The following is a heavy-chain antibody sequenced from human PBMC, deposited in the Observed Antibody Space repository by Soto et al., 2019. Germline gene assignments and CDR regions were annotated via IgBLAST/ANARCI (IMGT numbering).Heavy chain of an antibody. D-gene: IGHD4-17*01. V-gene: IGHV4-30-2*01. CDR1: GGSISSGGYS. CDR2: IYHSGST. Sequence: QLQLQESGSGLVKPSQTLSLTCVVSGGSISSGGYSWSWIRQPPGKSPEWIGYIYHSGSTYYNPSLTGRVPTSVDSSNNQFSLKLSAVTAADTAVYFCARGGSGHGDDNWFDPWGQGTLVTVSS. CDR3: ARGGSGHGDDNWFDP. J-gene: IGHJ5*02.